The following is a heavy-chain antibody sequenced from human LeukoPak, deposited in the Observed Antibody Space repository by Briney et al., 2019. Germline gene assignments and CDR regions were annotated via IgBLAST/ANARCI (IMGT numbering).Heavy chain of an antibody. CDR2: IIPIFGTA. D-gene: IGHD3-3*02. CDR1: RGTFSSYA. V-gene: IGHV1-69*13. J-gene: IGHJ4*02. Sequence: GASVKVSCKASRGTFSSYAISWVRQAPGQGLEWMGGIIPIFGTANYAQKFQGRVTITADESTSTAYMELSSLRSEDTAVYYCARGPFLEWLLYWGQGTLVTVSS. CDR3: ARGPFLEWLLY.